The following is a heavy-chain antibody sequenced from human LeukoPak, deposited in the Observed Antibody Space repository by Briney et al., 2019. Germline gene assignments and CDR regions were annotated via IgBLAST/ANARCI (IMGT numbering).Heavy chain of an antibody. J-gene: IGHJ4*02. CDR1: GFSLSTSGEG. CDR3: AHSPDSSGYYYFDH. CDR2: IYWDDDR. D-gene: IGHD3-22*01. V-gene: IGHV2-5*02. Sequence: SGPTLVNPTQTLTLTCTFSGFSLSTSGEGVGWIRQPPGKALEWVAVIYWDDDRRYSPSLKSRVTITRDTSKNQVVLTMTNMDPGDTAIYYCAHSPDSSGYYYFDHWGQGTLVTVSS.